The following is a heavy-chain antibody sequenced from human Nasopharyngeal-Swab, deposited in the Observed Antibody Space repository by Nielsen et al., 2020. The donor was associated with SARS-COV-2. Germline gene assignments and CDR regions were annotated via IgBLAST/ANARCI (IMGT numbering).Heavy chain of an antibody. CDR2: INPSGGST. Sequence: ASVKVSCKASGYTFTSYYMHWVRQAPVQGLEWMGIINPSGGSTSYAQKFQGRVTMTRDTSTSTVYMELSSLRSEDTAVYYCARDEGWIVVVTAILDYWGQGTLVTVSS. CDR3: ARDEGWIVVVTAILDY. J-gene: IGHJ4*02. CDR1: GYTFTSYY. D-gene: IGHD2-21*02. V-gene: IGHV1-46*01.